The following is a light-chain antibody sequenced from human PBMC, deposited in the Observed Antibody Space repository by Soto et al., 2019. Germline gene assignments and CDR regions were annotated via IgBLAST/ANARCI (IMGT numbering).Light chain of an antibody. Sequence: QSALTQPASVSGSPGQSITISCTGTSNDIGTYNLVSWYQQHPDKAPKLMIYEGSEWPSGVSNRFSGSKSGNTASLTISGLRAEDEADYYCCSYAGSGTYVFGTGTKVTVL. J-gene: IGLJ1*01. CDR1: SNDIGTYNL. CDR2: EGS. V-gene: IGLV2-23*01. CDR3: CSYAGSGTYV.